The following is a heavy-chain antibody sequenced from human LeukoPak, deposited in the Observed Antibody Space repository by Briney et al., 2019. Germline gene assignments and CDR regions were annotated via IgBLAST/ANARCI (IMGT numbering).Heavy chain of an antibody. CDR1: GFTFSDYY. D-gene: IGHD2-2*02. J-gene: IGHJ4*02. CDR3: AKTDCTSSSCYTIDS. CDR2: ISSSGSTI. Sequence: GGSLRLSCAASGFTFSDYYMSWIRQAPGKGLEWVSYISSSGSTIYYADSVKGRFTISRDNSKNTVYLQMNSLRAEDTAVYYCAKTDCTSSSCYTIDSWGQGTLVTVSS. V-gene: IGHV3-11*01.